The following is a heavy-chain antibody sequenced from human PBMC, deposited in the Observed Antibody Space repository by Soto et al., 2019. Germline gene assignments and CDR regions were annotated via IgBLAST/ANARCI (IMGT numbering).Heavy chain of an antibody. CDR2: ISSDNSNT. Sequence: XSVNVTFQGSVCSFTRYCISEVHQAPGRGRDGMGWISSDNSNTKYAQKVQGRITLTTDTTTSTTYMELTSLRSDDTAVYYCARGPRYGSTATCFSGVTWFDPWGQGNLVTVSS. V-gene: IGHV1-18*04. J-gene: IGHJ5*02. D-gene: IGHD2-2*01. CDR1: VCSFTRYC. CDR3: ARGPRYGSTATCFSGVTWFDP.